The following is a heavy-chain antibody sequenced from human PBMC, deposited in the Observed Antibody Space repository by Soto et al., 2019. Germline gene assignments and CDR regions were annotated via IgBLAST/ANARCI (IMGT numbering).Heavy chain of an antibody. CDR1: GGSVSSGSYY. J-gene: IGHJ5*02. Sequence: SETLSLTCTVSGGSVSSGSYYWSWIRQPPGKGLEWIGYIYYSGSTNYNPSLKSRVTISVDTSKNQFSLKLSSVTAADTAVYYCAREKLGYYDSSNWFDPWGQGTLVTVSS. D-gene: IGHD3-22*01. CDR2: IYYSGST. CDR3: AREKLGYYDSSNWFDP. V-gene: IGHV4-61*01.